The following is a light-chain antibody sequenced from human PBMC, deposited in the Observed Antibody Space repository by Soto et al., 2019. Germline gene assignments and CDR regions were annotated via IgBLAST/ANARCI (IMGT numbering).Light chain of an antibody. V-gene: IGKV3-15*01. CDR1: QGVSSN. CDR3: QQYNNWPLT. Sequence: EIVMAQSPATLSVSPGERATLSCRATQGVSSNLAWYQQKPGQAPRLVIYGASTRATGIPARFSGSGSGTEFPLTISSLQSEDFAVYYCQQYNNWPLTFGGGTKVEI. CDR2: GAS. J-gene: IGKJ4*01.